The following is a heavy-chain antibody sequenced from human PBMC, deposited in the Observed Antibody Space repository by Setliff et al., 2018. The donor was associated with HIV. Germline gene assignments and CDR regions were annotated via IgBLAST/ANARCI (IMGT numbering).Heavy chain of an antibody. CDR3: ARAHISAAGSPDYFDY. CDR1: GGSFTNYR. D-gene: IGHD6-13*01. CDR2: INQNGST. J-gene: IGHJ4*02. Sequence: SETLSLTCAVHGGSFTNYRLTWVRQPPGKGLEWVGEINQNGSTNYTPSLQSRVTISVDTSKNQFSLKLSSVTAADTAVYYCARAHISAAGSPDYFDYWGQGTLVTVSS. V-gene: IGHV4-34*01.